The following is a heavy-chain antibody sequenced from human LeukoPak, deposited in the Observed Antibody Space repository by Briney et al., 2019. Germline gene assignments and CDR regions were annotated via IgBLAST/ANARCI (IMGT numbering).Heavy chain of an antibody. V-gene: IGHV4-4*02. CDR3: ARSPGSSGSQLFDY. J-gene: IGHJ4*02. Sequence: SETLSLTCAVSGGSISSSNWWSWVRQPPGKWLEWIGEIYHSGSTNYNPSLKSRVTISVDKSKNQFSLKLSSVTAADTAVFYCARSPGSSGSQLFDYWGQGTLVTVSS. D-gene: IGHD3-22*01. CDR2: IYHSGST. CDR1: GGSISSSNW.